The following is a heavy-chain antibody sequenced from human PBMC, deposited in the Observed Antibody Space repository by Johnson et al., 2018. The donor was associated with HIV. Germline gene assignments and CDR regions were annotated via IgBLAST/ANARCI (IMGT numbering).Heavy chain of an antibody. J-gene: IGHJ3*02. CDR2: ISYDGSNN. CDR3: AKMSRGRQDAFDI. CDR1: GFTFSSYA. V-gene: IGHV3-30*04. Sequence: QVQLVESGGGVVQPGRSLRLSCAASGFTFSSYAMHWVRQAPGKGLEWVAVISYDGSNNYYADSVKGRFTISRDNSKNTLYVQMNSLRVEDTAVYYCAKMSRGRQDAFDIWGQGAMVSVSA. D-gene: IGHD3-16*01.